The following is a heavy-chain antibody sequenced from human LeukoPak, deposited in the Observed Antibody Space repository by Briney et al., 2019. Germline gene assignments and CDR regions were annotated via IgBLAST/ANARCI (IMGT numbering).Heavy chain of an antibody. J-gene: IGHJ4*02. D-gene: IGHD4-17*01. CDR2: INPKSGYT. Sequence: ASVKVSCKASGYTFTTLDINWVRQATGQGLEWMGWINPKSGYTGYAQKFQGRVTITRDTSISTAYMELSSLRSEDTAVYYCARDGVLGDYGAVVYWGQGTLVTVSS. CDR3: ARDGVLGDYGAVVY. V-gene: IGHV1-8*03. CDR1: GYTFTTLD.